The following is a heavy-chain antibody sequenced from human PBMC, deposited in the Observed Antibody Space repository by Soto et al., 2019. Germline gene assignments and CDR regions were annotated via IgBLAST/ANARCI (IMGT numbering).Heavy chain of an antibody. V-gene: IGHV4-59*01. CDR3: VQTTGWPGFDF. CDR1: GGSISTYY. CDR2: IYYTGST. D-gene: IGHD6-19*01. Sequence: SESLSLTCTVSGGSISTYYWSWIRQPPGKGLEWIGYIYYTGSTNYNPSLKSRVTISVDTSKNQFSLKLSPVTAADTAVYYCVQTTGWPGFDFWGQGTLVTVSS. J-gene: IGHJ4*02.